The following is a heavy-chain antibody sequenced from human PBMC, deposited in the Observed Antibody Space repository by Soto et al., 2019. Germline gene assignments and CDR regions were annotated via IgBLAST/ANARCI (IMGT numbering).Heavy chain of an antibody. CDR3: AREGYGGEEPFDC. CDR1: GFTFRSHG. J-gene: IGHJ4*02. CDR2: IWYDGSHQ. D-gene: IGHD2-21*01. Sequence: QVKLVESGGGVVQPGRSLRLSCAASGFTFRSHGMHWVRQAPGKGLEWVAEIWYDGSHQYYGDSVKGRFTISRDNSKNTLSLQMNSLRAEDTAIYYWAREGYGGEEPFDCWGQGTLVTVSS. V-gene: IGHV3-33*01.